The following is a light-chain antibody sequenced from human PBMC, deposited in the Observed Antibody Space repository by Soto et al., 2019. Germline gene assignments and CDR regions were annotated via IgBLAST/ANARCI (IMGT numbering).Light chain of an antibody. CDR1: QSISRY. V-gene: IGKV1-5*01. CDR3: QHYNSLSS. CDR2: DAS. Sequence: DIQMTQSPSTLSASVGGRVTITCRASQSISRYLAWYQKKPGEAPKLLIYDASSLQSGVSSRFSASGSGTEFSLSISSLQPDDLATYYCQHYNSLSSFGPGTKVEIK. J-gene: IGKJ3*01.